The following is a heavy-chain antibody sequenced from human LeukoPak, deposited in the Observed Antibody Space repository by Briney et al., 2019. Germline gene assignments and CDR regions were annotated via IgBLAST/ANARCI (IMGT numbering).Heavy chain of an antibody. D-gene: IGHD2-2*01. CDR2: ISAYNCTT. J-gene: IGHJ4*02. Sequence: ASVKVSCQASGYTFTSYGISWVRQAPGKGLDWMGWISAYNCTTNYAQKLQGRVTMTTDTSTSTPYMELRSLRSDDTAVYYCAIDGGQLLLLSPSDYWGQGTLVTVSA. CDR1: GYTFTSYG. V-gene: IGHV1-18*01. CDR3: AIDGGQLLLLSPSDY.